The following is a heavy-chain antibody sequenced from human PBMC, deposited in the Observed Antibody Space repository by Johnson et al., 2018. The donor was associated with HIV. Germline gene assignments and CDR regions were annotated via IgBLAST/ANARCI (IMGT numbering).Heavy chain of an antibody. CDR2: IYSGGST. CDR1: GFTVSSNY. J-gene: IGHJ3*01. CDR3: ARGGYYYDGDGAFDF. D-gene: IGHD3-22*01. Sequence: MLLVESGGGLVQPGGSLRLSCAAYGFTVSSNYMSWVRQAPGKGLEWVSVIYSGGSTYYANSVKGRFIISRDNSENTLYLQMGSLRAEDMAVYYCARGGYYYDGDGAFDFWGQGTIVTVSS. V-gene: IGHV3-66*01.